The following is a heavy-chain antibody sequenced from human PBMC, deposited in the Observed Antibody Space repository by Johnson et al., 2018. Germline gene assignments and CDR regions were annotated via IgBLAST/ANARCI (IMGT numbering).Heavy chain of an antibody. Sequence: QVQLQQWGAGLLKPSETLSLTCAVYGGSFSGYYWSWIRQPPGKGLEWIGEINRSGSTNYKPSLKSRVTISVDTSNNQFSLKLTSVTAADTAVYYCARYGTTNAFDIGGQGTMVTVSS. CDR3: ARYGTTNAFDI. D-gene: IGHD1-7*01. J-gene: IGHJ3*02. CDR1: GGSFSGYY. V-gene: IGHV4-34*01. CDR2: INRSGST.